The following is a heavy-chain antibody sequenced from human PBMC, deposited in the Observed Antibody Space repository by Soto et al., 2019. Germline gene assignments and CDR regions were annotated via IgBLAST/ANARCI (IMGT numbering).Heavy chain of an antibody. D-gene: IGHD2-15*01. Sequence: QITLKESGPTLVKPTQTLTLTCTFSGFSLNTRAVGVGWIRQAPGKAREWLALINWNDDERYSPSLKDRLTITKDTSKNHVVLTMTNIGPVDTATYYCAHRHDLGGFDIWGQGTAVTVSS. J-gene: IGHJ3*02. CDR2: INWNDDE. CDR3: AHRHDLGGFDI. CDR1: GFSLNTRAVG. V-gene: IGHV2-5*01.